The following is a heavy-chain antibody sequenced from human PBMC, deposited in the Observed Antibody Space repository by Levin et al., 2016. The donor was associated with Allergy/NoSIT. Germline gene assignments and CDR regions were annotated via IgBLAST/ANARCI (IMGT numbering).Heavy chain of an antibody. CDR2: ISYSGTT. J-gene: IGHJ5*02. CDR3: ARDYFGSAVGLRRTHWFGP. D-gene: IGHD3-10*01. Sequence: WIRQPPGKGLEWIGPISYSGTTSYNPSLQSRLTISLHTSENQLFLRLSSVTAADTAVYYCARDYFGSAVGLRRTHWFGPWGQGILVTVSS. V-gene: IGHV4-31*02.